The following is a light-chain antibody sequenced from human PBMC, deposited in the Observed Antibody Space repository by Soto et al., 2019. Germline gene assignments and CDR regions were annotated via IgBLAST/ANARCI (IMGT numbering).Light chain of an antibody. CDR3: CSFAGSSTLDVG. J-gene: IGLJ2*01. Sequence: QSALPQPASVSGSPGQSITISCTGTNSDVGSHNLVSWYQQRPGKAPKLMMYEVSKRPSGVSNRFSGSKSGNTASLTISGLQAEDEGDYYCCSFAGSSTLDVGFGGGTQRTVL. CDR1: NSDVGSHNL. V-gene: IGLV2-23*02. CDR2: EVS.